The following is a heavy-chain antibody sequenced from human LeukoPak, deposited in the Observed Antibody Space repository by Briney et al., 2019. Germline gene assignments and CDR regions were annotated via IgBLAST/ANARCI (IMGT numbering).Heavy chain of an antibody. CDR1: GLTFPSYA. V-gene: IGHV3-64D*06. CDR2: ISTTGSRT. CDR3: VTAYCSSTNCYGPEY. J-gene: IGHJ4*02. D-gene: IGHD2-2*01. Sequence: PGGSLRLSCSASGLTFPSYALHWVRQAPEKGLEYVSAISTTGSRTYYADSVKGRFTISRDNSKSTMYLQMISLRPEDTAVYYCVTAYCSSTNCYGPEYWGRGTLVTVSS.